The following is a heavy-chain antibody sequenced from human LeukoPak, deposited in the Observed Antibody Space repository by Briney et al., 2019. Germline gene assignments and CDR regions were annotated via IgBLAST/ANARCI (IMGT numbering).Heavy chain of an antibody. J-gene: IGHJ1*01. D-gene: IGHD3-3*01. V-gene: IGHV4-34*01. CDR3: ASAYDFWSGYRVFQH. Sequence: PSETLSLTCTVSGGSISSYYWSWIRQPPGKGLEWIGEINHSGSTNYNPSLKSRVTISVDTSKNQFSLKLSSVTAADTAVYYCASAYDFWSGYRVFQHWGQGTLVTVSS. CDR2: INHSGST. CDR1: GGSISSYY.